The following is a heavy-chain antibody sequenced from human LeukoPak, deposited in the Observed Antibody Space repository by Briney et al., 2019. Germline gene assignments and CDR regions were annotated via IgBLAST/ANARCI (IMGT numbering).Heavy chain of an antibody. V-gene: IGHV4-59*01. J-gene: IGHJ5*02. CDR3: ARETTRGWFDP. D-gene: IGHD1-26*01. CDR1: GGSISSYH. CDR2: IYYSGST. Sequence: SETLSLTCTVSGGSISSYHWSWIRQPPGKGLEWIGYIYYSGSTNYNPSLKSRVTISVDTSKNQFSLKLSSVTAADTAVYYCARETTRGWFDPWGQGTLVTVSS.